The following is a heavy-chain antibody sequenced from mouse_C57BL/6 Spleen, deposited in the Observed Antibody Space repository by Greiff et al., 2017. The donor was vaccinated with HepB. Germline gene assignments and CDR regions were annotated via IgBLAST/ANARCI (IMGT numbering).Heavy chain of an antibody. Sequence: DVKLVESGGGLVKPGGSLKLSCAASGFTFSDYGMHWVRQAPEKGLEWVAYISSGSSTIYYADTVKGRFTISRDNAKNTLFLQMTSLRSEDTAMYYCANYGNYEDYYAMDYWGQGTSVTVSS. CDR3: ANYGNYEDYYAMDY. D-gene: IGHD2-1*01. J-gene: IGHJ4*01. V-gene: IGHV5-17*01. CDR1: GFTFSDYG. CDR2: ISSGSSTI.